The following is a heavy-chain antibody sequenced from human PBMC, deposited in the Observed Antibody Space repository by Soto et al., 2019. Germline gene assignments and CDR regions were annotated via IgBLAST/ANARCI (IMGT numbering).Heavy chain of an antibody. Sequence: QVQLVQSGAEVKKPGASVTVSCKASGYTFNSYYLHWVRQAPGQGLDWMGLINPSDGDTNYAQKFQGRGTMTSDSSTSTVYLELSGLTSDDSAVYFCARDDVRGDSTFDYWGQGTMVTVS. D-gene: IGHD2-21*01. CDR2: INPSDGDT. J-gene: IGHJ4*02. CDR3: ARDDVRGDSTFDY. CDR1: GYTFNSYY. V-gene: IGHV1-46*02.